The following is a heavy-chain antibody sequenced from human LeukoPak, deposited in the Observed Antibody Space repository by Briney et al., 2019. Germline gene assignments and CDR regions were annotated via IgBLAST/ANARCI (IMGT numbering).Heavy chain of an antibody. CDR1: GYTFTGYF. CDR2: INPNSGGT. CDR3: ARDPRGYSYGTDY. V-gene: IGHV1-2*02. Sequence: ASVKVSCKASGYTFTGYFMHWVRQAPGQGLEWMGWINPNSGGTHYAQKFQGRVTMTRDTSISTAYMELSRLSSDDTAVYYCARDPRGYSYGTDYWGQGTLVTVSS. D-gene: IGHD5-18*01. J-gene: IGHJ4*02.